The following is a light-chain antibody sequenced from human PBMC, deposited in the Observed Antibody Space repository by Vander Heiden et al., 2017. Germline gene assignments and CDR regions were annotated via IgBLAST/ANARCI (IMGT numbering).Light chain of an antibody. Sequence: EMVLPQPPGTLSLSPGERAPLSRRASQSVSSSYLAWYQQKPGQTPRLLIYGASSRATGIPDSFSGRGSGADFTLTISSLEPEDFAVYYCHQYGSSPFTFGPGTTVDIK. CDR2: GAS. CDR1: QSVSSSY. V-gene: IGKV3-20*01. J-gene: IGKJ3*01. CDR3: HQYGSSPFT.